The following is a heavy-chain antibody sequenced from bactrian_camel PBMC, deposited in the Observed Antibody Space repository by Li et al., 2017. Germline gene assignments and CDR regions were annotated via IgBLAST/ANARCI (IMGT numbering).Heavy chain of an antibody. CDR3: ATGRGGTVKDGSDRRRVCSRNAVDFRT. CDR1: GYTVSRKC. J-gene: IGHJ6*01. D-gene: IGHD6*01. CDR2: IDTDTGIT. Sequence: HVQLVESGGGSVQAGGSLRLSCAVSGYTVSRKCMAWFRQAPGKEREGVAHIDTDTGITDYADSVKGRFAVSLANAKNTMYLQMNSLKPEDTAMYYCATGRGGTVKDGSDRRRVCSRNAVDFRTWGQGTQVTVS. V-gene: IGHV3S1*01.